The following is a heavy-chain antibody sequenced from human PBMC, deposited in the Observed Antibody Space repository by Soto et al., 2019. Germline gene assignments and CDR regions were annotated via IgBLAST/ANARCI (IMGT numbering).Heavy chain of an antibody. D-gene: IGHD3-9*01. J-gene: IGHJ3*02. CDR3: AREGNELRYVDWAELHAFDI. CDR2: IIPILGIA. V-gene: IGHV1-69*04. Sequence: SVKVSCKASGGTFSSYTISWVLQAPGQGLEWTGRIIPILGIANYAQKFQGRVTITADKSTSTAYMELSSLSSEDTAVYYCAREGNELRYVDWAELHAFDIWGQGTMVTVAS. CDR1: GGTFSSYT.